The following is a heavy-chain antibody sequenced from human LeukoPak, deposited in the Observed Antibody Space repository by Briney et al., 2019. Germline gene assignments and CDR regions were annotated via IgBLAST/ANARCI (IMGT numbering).Heavy chain of an antibody. Sequence: SETLSLTCAVYGGSFSGYYWSWIRQPPGKGLEWIGEINHSGSTNYNPSLKSRVTISVDTSKNQFSLKLSSVTAADTAVYYCARSPSITYSRSHPGPLFPFDYWGQGNPVTLSS. J-gene: IGHJ4*02. D-gene: IGHD6-13*01. V-gene: IGHV4-34*01. CDR2: INHSGST. CDR1: GGSFSGYY. CDR3: ARSPSITYSRSHPGPLFPFDY.